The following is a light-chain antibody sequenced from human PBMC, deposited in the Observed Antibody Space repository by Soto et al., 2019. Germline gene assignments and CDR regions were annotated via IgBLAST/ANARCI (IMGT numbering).Light chain of an antibody. Sequence: EIVLTQATGTLSLSPGDRATLSCRASQSVSSSYLAWYQQKPGQPPRLLIYGASSRETGIPERVSCSGPGTACTLTISRLEPEDVEVYSCQQYGRSSRTFGQGTKVDIK. CDR2: GAS. CDR1: QSVSSSY. CDR3: QQYGRSSRT. V-gene: IGKV3-20*01. J-gene: IGKJ1*01.